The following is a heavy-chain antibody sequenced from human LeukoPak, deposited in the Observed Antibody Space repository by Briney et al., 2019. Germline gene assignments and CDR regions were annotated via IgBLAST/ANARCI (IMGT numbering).Heavy chain of an antibody. CDR1: GYTFANHY. D-gene: IGHD6-13*01. J-gene: IGHJ4*02. V-gene: IGHV1-2*02. CDR3: ARDDSSSCYY. Sequence: ASVKISCKASGYTFANHYMHWVRQAPGQGLEWLGIIKPNSGGTNYAQKFQGRVTMTRDTSISTAYMELSRLRSDDTAVYYCARDDSSSCYYWGQGTLVTVSS. CDR2: IKPNSGGT.